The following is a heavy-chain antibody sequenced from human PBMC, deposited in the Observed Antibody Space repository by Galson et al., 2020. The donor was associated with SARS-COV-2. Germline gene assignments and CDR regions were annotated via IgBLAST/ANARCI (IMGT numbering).Heavy chain of an antibody. CDR2: IHSRGST. V-gene: IGHV4-39*01. CDR3: AVQGRFWRFDS. J-gene: IGHJ4*02. Sequence: SETLSLTCTVSGDFISSTSYNWGYWGWIRQPPGKGLEWIGSIHSRGSTFYNPSLKSRVTISVDTSKNQFSLNLSSVTAADTAVYYCAVQGRFWRFDSWGQGTLVTVSS. D-gene: IGHD3-16*01. CDR1: GDFISSTSYNWGY.